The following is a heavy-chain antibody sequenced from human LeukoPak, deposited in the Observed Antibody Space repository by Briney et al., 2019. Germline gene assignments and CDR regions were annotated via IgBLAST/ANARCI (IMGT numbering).Heavy chain of an antibody. CDR1: GFVFDDFL. D-gene: IGHD3-22*01. V-gene: IGHV3-43*01. CDR2: ISWHGSAT. CDR3: AKDIGDSIGYIYFDF. J-gene: IGHJ4*02. Sequence: GGSLRLSCEASGFVFDDFLMHWVRQAPGKGLGGGSVISWHGSATEFAAYDKGRFTIYRDNRKDSLSLQIDRLRRDDTAFYYCAKDIGDSIGYIYFDFGGEGTLVTVS.